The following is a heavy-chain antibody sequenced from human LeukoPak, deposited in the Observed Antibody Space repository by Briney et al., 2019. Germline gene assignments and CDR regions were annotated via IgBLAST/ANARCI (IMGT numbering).Heavy chain of an antibody. CDR3: ATNYAKCCAPYDY. J-gene: IGHJ4*02. CDR2: IENDGSTK. Sequence: GGSLRLSCTASGFTFSHFGMHWVRQAPGKGREWVAFIENDGSTKNAGSLKGRFTISRDNSKNTLFMQMNSLRPEDTAVYYCATNYAKCCAPYDYWGQGTLVTVSS. V-gene: IGHV3-30*02. CDR1: GFTFSHFG. D-gene: IGHD3-16*01.